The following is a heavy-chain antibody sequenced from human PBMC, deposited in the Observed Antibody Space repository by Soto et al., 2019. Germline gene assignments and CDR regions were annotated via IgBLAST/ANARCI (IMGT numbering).Heavy chain of an antibody. CDR3: TKGLDADNQGADY. J-gene: IGHJ4*02. V-gene: IGHV3-23*01. Sequence: SLRLSCAASGFFFGTYAMSWVRQAPGKGLEWVSAISGSGNTKYYADSVKGRFTASRDNSKNTLYLQMSSLRAEDTALYYCTKGLDADNQGADYWGQGTLVTVSS. CDR2: ISGSGNTK. D-gene: IGHD1-1*01. CDR1: GFFFGTYA.